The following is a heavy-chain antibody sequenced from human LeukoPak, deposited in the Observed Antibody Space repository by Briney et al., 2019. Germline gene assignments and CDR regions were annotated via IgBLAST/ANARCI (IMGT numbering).Heavy chain of an antibody. Sequence: GASVKVSCKVSGYTLTELSMHWVRQAPGKGLEWMGGFDPEDGETIYAQRFQGRVTMTEDTSTDTAYMELSSLRSEDTAVYYCATYDSSVWGSPIGEDAFDIRGQGTMVTVSS. CDR3: ATYDSSVWGSPIGEDAFDI. J-gene: IGHJ3*02. V-gene: IGHV1-24*01. D-gene: IGHD3-16*01. CDR2: FDPEDGET. CDR1: GYTLTELS.